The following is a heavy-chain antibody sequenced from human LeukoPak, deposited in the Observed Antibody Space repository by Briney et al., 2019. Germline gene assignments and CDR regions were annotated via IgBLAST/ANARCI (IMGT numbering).Heavy chain of an antibody. CDR3: ASSNYGSGSIDAFDI. V-gene: IGHV5-51*01. D-gene: IGHD3-10*01. CDR2: IYPGDSDT. Sequence: GESLKISCKGSGYSFTSYWIGWVRQMPGKGLEWMGIIYPGDSDTRYSPSFQGQVTISADKSISTAYLQWSSLKASDTAMYYCASSNYGSGSIDAFDIWGQGTMVTVSS. J-gene: IGHJ3*02. CDR1: GYSFTSYW.